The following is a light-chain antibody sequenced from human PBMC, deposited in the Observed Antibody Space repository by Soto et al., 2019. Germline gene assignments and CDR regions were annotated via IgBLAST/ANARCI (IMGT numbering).Light chain of an antibody. J-gene: IGLJ2*01. Sequence: QPVLTQPPSASGTPGQRVTISCSGSSSNIGSFYVYWYQQLPGAAPKLLIYRNNQRPSGVPDRFSGSKSGTAASLAISGLRSEDEADYYCAAWDDSLSVLFGGGTKVTVL. CDR2: RNN. V-gene: IGLV1-47*01. CDR1: SSNIGSFY. CDR3: AAWDDSLSVL.